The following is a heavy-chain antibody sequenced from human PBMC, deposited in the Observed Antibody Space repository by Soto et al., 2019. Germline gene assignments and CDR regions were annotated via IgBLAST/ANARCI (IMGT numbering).Heavy chain of an antibody. Sequence: PGESLKISCKGSGYSFTNYWIGWVRQMPGKGLEWMGIIYPGDSDTRYSPSFQGQDTISADKSISTAYLQWSSLKASDTAMYYCARLGLTGTHPYYGMDVWGQGTTVTVSS. J-gene: IGHJ6*02. D-gene: IGHD1-20*01. CDR3: ARLGLTGTHPYYGMDV. CDR2: IYPGDSDT. CDR1: GYSFTNYW. V-gene: IGHV5-51*01.